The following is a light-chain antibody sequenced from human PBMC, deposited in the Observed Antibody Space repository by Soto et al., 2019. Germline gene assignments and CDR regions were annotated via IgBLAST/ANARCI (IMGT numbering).Light chain of an antibody. CDR3: QKYNSARWT. Sequence: DIQMTQSPSSLSASVGDRVTITCRASQGITNYLAWYQQKPGKVPKLLIYAASSLQSGVPSRFSGSGSGTDFNLTISSLQPEDVATYYCQKYNSARWTCGQETKMEIK. CDR2: AAS. J-gene: IGKJ1*01. CDR1: QGITNY. V-gene: IGKV1-27*01.